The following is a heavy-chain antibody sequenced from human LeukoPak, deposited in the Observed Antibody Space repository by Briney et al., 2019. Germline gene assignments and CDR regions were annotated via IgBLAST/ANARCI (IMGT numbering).Heavy chain of an antibody. Sequence: SETLSLTCTVSGGSITSYYWSWIRQPPGKGPEWIGYIYYSGSTNYNPSLNSRVTISIDTSKNQFSLKLSSVTAADTAVYYCARIEMATTQDYYYMDVWGKGTTVTVSS. D-gene: IGHD5-24*01. CDR3: ARIEMATTQDYYYMDV. V-gene: IGHV4-59*08. CDR2: IYYSGST. J-gene: IGHJ6*03. CDR1: GGSITSYY.